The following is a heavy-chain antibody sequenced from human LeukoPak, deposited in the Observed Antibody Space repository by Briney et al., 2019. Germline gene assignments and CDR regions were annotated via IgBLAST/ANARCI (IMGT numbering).Heavy chain of an antibody. CDR3: ARDGNYYDSSGPADY. J-gene: IGHJ4*02. CDR1: IFTLSRYW. Sequence: GGSLRLSCAASIFTLSRYWMHWVRQAPGKGLVWVSRINSDGISTSYADSVKGRFTISRDNAKNTLYLQMNSLRAEDTAVYYCARDGNYYDSSGPADYWGQGTLVTVSS. CDR2: INSDGIST. D-gene: IGHD3-22*01. V-gene: IGHV3-74*01.